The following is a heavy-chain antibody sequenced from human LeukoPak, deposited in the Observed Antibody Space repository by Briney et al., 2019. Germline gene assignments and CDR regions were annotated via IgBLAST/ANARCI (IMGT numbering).Heavy chain of an antibody. V-gene: IGHV1-2*02. CDR3: SRGPHWDPHFDF. CDR1: GFTFTAYY. Sequence: GASVKVSCKASGFTFTAYYMHWVRQAPGQSLEWIGCINPNTSGTNYAQNFQGRVIKTWDKSISTASMELSRLRSDDTDVYYCSRGPHWDPHFDFWGQGTLVTVSS. CDR2: INPNTSGT. D-gene: IGHD7-27*01. J-gene: IGHJ4*02.